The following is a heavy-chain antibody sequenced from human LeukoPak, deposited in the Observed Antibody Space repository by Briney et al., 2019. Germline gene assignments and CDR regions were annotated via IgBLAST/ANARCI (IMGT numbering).Heavy chain of an antibody. CDR2: IKQDGSEK. V-gene: IGHV3-7*01. D-gene: IGHD6-13*01. Sequence: GGSLRLSCAASGFTFSSYWMSWVRQAPGKGLEWVANIKQDGSEKYYVDSVKGRFTISRDNAKNSLYLQMNSLRAEGTAVYYCARTHSSSWYGGDNFDYWGQGTLVTVSS. J-gene: IGHJ4*02. CDR1: GFTFSSYW. CDR3: ARTHSSSWYGGDNFDY.